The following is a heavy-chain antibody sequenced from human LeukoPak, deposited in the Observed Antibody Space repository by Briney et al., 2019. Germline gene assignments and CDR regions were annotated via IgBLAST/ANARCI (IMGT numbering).Heavy chain of an antibody. D-gene: IGHD4-17*01. CDR3: ARATTVTTYAY. CDR1: GGSISSSTYY. J-gene: IGHJ4*02. Sequence: PSETLSLTCSVSGGSISSSTYYWGWIRQPPGKGLEWVSVIYSGGSTYYADSVQGRFTISRDNSKNTLYLQMNSLRAEDTAVYYCARATTVTTYAYWGQGTLVTVSS. CDR2: IYSGGST. V-gene: IGHV3-53*03.